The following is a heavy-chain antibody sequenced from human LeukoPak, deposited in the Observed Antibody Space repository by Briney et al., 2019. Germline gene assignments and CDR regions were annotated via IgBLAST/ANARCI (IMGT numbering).Heavy chain of an antibody. D-gene: IGHD3-22*01. CDR2: IYTSGST. J-gene: IGHJ4*02. Sequence: SQTLSLTCTVSGGSISSGSYYWSWIRQPAGKGLEWIGRIYTSGSTNYNPSLKSRVTISVDTSKNQFSLKLSSVTAADTAVYYCARAPLAYYYDSSGYYTPTGSKFDYWGQGTLVTVSS. CDR3: ARAPLAYYYDSSGYYTPTGSKFDY. V-gene: IGHV4-61*02. CDR1: GGSISSGSYY.